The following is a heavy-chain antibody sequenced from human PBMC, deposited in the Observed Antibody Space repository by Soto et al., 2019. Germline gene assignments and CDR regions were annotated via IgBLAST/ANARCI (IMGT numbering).Heavy chain of an antibody. CDR2: IFHDGNT. CDR1: GASIGSGGW. V-gene: IGHV4-4*02. Sequence: QVHLQESGPGLVKPSETLSLTCAVSGASIGSGGWWSWVRQPPGKGLEGIAEIFHDGNTNYIPSLKSRVTISVDKSQNQFSLNVYSVTAADTAVYYCARHEGWTGPDQWGQGTLVTVSS. CDR3: ARHEGWTGPDQ. D-gene: IGHD2-8*02. J-gene: IGHJ5*02.